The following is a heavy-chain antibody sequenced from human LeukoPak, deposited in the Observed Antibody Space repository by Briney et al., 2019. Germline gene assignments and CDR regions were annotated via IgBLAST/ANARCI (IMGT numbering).Heavy chain of an antibody. V-gene: IGHV4-59*12. CDR3: ARERVSPDGGGWNAFDI. D-gene: IGHD3-16*01. CDR1: GGSISSYY. Sequence: SETLSLTCTVSGGSISSYYWTWIRQPPGKGLEWIGYIYYSGSTKYNPSLKSRVTISVDTSKNQFSLRLSSVTAADTAVYYCARERVSPDGGGWNAFDIWGQGTMVTVSS. J-gene: IGHJ3*02. CDR2: IYYSGST.